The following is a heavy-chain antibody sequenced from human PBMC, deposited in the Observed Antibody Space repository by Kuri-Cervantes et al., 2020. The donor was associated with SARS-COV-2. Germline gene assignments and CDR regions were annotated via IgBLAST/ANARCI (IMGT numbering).Heavy chain of an antibody. CDR2: MNPNRGNT. J-gene: IGHJ6*03. V-gene: IGHV1-8*03. Sequence: ASVKVSCKASGYTFTSYDINWVRQATGQGLEWMGWMNPNRGNTGYAQKFQGRVTITRNTSISTAYMDLSSLRSEDTAVYYCARLLRGAYYYYYMDVWGKGTTVTVSS. D-gene: IGHD1-26*01. CDR1: GYTFTSYD. CDR3: ARLLRGAYYYYYMDV.